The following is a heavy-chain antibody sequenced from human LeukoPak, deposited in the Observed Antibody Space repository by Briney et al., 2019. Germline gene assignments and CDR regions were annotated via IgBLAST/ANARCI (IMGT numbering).Heavy chain of an antibody. J-gene: IGHJ6*03. CDR2: IYYSGST. V-gene: IGHV4-59*01. D-gene: IGHD3-3*01. Sequence: PSETLSLTCTVSGGSISSYYWSWIRQPPGKGLGWIGYIYYSGSTNYNPSLKSRVTISVDTSKNQFSLKLSSVTAADTAVYYCARAPPVGEDYYYYYYMDVWGKGTTVTVSS. CDR1: GGSISSYY. CDR3: ARAPPVGEDYYYYYYMDV.